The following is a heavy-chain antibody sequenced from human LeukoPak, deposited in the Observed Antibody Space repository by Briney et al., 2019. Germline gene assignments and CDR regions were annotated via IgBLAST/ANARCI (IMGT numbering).Heavy chain of an antibody. J-gene: IGHJ6*02. D-gene: IGHD4-23*01. V-gene: IGHV3-74*01. CDR1: GFTFSSNW. Sequence: PGGSLRLSCAASGFTFSSNWMHWVRKAPGKGLVWVSRINEDGSTTNYADSVKGRFTISRDNAKNTLYLQMNSLRAEDTAVYYCAKRDYGGNPVSPFYYYYYGMDVWSQGTTVTVSS. CDR2: INEDGSTT. CDR3: AKRDYGGNPVSPFYYYYYGMDV.